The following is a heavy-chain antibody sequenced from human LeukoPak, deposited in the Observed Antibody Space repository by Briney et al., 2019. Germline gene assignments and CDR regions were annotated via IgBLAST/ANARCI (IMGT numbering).Heavy chain of an antibody. CDR1: GFTFISYA. Sequence: PGGSLRLSCAASGFTFISYAMSWVRQAPGGGLERVSAISGCGDSTYYADSVKGRFTISRDNSKNTLYLQMNSLRAEDTAVYYCANSAGQLWFFLDYWSQGTLVTVSS. CDR3: ANSAGQLWFFLDY. J-gene: IGHJ4*02. CDR2: ISGCGDST. D-gene: IGHD5-18*01. V-gene: IGHV3-23*01.